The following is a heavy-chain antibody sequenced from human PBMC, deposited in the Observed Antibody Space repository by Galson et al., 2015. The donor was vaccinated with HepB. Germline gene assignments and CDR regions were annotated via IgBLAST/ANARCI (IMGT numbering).Heavy chain of an antibody. Sequence: PALVKPTQTLTLTCSFSGFSLSTSGMSVTWIRQPPGKALEWLALIDWNDGKYYSTSLKTRLTISKDTSKNQVVLTMTNMDPVDTATYFCARLPPYCSRGVCYPSHYYGLDVWGQGTTVTVSS. CDR2: IDWNDGK. CDR1: GFSLSTSGMS. D-gene: IGHD2-8*02. CDR3: ARLPPYCSRGVCYPSHYYGLDV. V-gene: IGHV2-70*01. J-gene: IGHJ6*02.